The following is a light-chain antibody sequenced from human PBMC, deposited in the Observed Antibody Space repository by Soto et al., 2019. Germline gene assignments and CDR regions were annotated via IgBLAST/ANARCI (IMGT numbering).Light chain of an antibody. CDR1: SSNIGAGYD. CDR2: GNS. CDR3: QYYESSLSGSV. J-gene: IGLJ1*01. V-gene: IGLV1-40*01. Sequence: QSVLTQAPSVSGAPGQRVTISCTGSSSNIGAGYDVHWYQQLPGTAPKLLIYGNSNRPSGVPDRFSGSKSGTSASLAITGLQAEDEADYYCQYYESSLSGSVFGTGTKLTVL.